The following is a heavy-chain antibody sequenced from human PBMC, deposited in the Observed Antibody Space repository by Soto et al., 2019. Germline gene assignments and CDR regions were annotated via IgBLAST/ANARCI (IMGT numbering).Heavy chain of an antibody. Sequence: QVQLQESGPGLVKPSGTLSLTCALSGASIITDNWWSWVRQPPGKEMEWIGEIYHSGNTNFNPSVKSRVTISVDTSKNLSPLTVSSVTAADTAMYYCARACVSSKLRGFVINWGQVTLVTVCS. CDR1: GASIITDNW. J-gene: IGHJ4*02. D-gene: IGHD3-10*01. V-gene: IGHV4-4*02. CDR3: ARACVSSKLRGFVIN. CDR2: IYHSGNT.